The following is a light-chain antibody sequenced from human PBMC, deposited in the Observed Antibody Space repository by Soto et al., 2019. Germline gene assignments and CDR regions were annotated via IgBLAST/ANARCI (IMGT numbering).Light chain of an antibody. CDR3: QQYGSSPVT. CDR1: QSVSSSY. Sequence: EIVLTQSPGTLSLSPGERATLSCRASQSVSSSYLAWYQQKPGQAPRLLIYGASSRATGIPDRFSGSGSGTDFTLIISRLEPEDFAVYYCQQYGSSPVTFGQGTKLEIK. J-gene: IGKJ2*01. V-gene: IGKV3-20*01. CDR2: GAS.